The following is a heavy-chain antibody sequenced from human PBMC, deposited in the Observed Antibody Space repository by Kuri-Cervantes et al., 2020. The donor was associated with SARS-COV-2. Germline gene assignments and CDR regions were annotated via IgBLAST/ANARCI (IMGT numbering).Heavy chain of an antibody. J-gene: IGHJ4*02. Sequence: GSLRLSCTVSGASISSSSYYWDWNRQPPGKGLEWIGSIYYSGSTYYNPSLKSRVTISVDTSKNQFSLKLSSVTAADTAVYYCASSIYCSSTSCYTYGHFDYWGQGTLVTVSS. V-gene: IGHV4-39*01. CDR3: ASSIYCSSTSCYTYGHFDY. CDR2: IYYSGST. D-gene: IGHD2-2*02. CDR1: GASISSSSYY.